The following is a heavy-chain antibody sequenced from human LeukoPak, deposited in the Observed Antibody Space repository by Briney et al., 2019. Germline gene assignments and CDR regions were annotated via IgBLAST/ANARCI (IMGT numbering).Heavy chain of an antibody. V-gene: IGHV1-3*01. J-gene: IGHJ5*02. D-gene: IGHD6-19*01. CDR2: INAGNGNT. Sequence: ASVTVSCTASGYTFTSYAMHWVRQAPGQRLEWMGWINAGNGNTKYSQKFQGRVTITRDTSASTAYMELSSLRSEDTAVYYCARVRSSGWYDWFDPWGQGTLVTVSS. CDR1: GYTFTSYA. CDR3: ARVRSSGWYDWFDP.